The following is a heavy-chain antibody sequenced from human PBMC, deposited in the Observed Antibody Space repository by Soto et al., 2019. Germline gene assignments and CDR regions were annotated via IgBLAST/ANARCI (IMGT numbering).Heavy chain of an antibody. Sequence: SETLSLTCTVSGGSISSYYWSWIRQPPGKGLEWIGYIYYSGSTNYNPSLKSRVTISVDTSKNQFSLKLSSVTAADTAVYYCARHPTYIRLAAANNWFDPWGQGPLVTVSS. V-gene: IGHV4-59*08. CDR3: ARHPTYIRLAAANNWFDP. CDR2: IYYSGST. D-gene: IGHD6-13*01. CDR1: GGSISSYY. J-gene: IGHJ5*02.